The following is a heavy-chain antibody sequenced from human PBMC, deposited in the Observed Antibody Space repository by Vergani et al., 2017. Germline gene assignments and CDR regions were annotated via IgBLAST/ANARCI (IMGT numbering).Heavy chain of an antibody. D-gene: IGHD1-26*01. Sequence: VQLQESGPGLVKPSETLSLTCSVSGGYISSYYWSWFRQPPGKGLEWIGYIYYSGSTNYNPALKSRVTISVDTSKNQFSLKRSSVTAADTAVYYCAGELYDAFDIWGQGTMVTVSS. CDR3: AGELYDAFDI. CDR2: IYYSGST. J-gene: IGHJ3*02. V-gene: IGHV4-59*01. CDR1: GGYISSYY.